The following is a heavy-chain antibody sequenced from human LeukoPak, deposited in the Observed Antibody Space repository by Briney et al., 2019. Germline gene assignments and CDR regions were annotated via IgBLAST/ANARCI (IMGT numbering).Heavy chain of an antibody. CDR3: ARGRILGGDFWSGYYPPRYYFDY. J-gene: IGHJ4*02. D-gene: IGHD3-3*01. Sequence: PSETLSLTCAVYGGSFSGYYWSWIRQPPGKGLEWIGEINHSGSTNYNPSLKSRVTISVDTSKNQFSLKLSSVTAADTAVYYCARGRILGGDFWSGYYPPRYYFDYWGQGTLVTVSS. CDR1: GGSFSGYY. CDR2: INHSGST. V-gene: IGHV4-34*01.